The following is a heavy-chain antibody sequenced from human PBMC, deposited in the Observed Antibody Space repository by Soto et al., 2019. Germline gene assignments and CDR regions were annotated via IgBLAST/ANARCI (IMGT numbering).Heavy chain of an antibody. CDR2: IRRNAYGGTT. J-gene: IGHJ5*02. CDR3: VGPRVFVPIP. CDR1: GFTFGDYA. Sequence: PGGSLRLSCTTSGFTFGDYALSWVRQAPGKGLEWVGFIRRNAYGGTTDYADSVKGRFTISRDNSKNTLYLQMSSLRAEDTAVYYCVGPRVFVPIPWGQGTLVTVSS. D-gene: IGHD1-26*01. V-gene: IGHV3-49*04.